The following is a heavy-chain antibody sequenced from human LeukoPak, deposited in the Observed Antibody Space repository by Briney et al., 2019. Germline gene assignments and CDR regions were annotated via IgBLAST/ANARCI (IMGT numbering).Heavy chain of an antibody. D-gene: IGHD2-21*02. J-gene: IGHJ4*02. CDR1: GYTLTELS. CDR2: FDPEDGET. CDR3: VTGCGGDCYRDY. V-gene: IGHV1-24*01. Sequence: ASVKVSCKVSGYTLTELSMHWVRQAPGKGLEWGGGFDPEDGETIYAQKFQGRVTMTEDTSTDTAYMELSSLRSEDTAVYYCVTGCGGDCYRDYWGQGTLVTVSS.